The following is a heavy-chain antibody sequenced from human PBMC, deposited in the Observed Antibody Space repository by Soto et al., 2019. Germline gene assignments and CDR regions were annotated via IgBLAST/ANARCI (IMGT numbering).Heavy chain of an antibody. CDR3: ARCLTAPYYYYYEGMDV. CDR1: GGSFSGYD. Sequence: SETLSLTCAVYGGSFSGYDCSWIRQPPWKGLEWIGEINHSGTTNYNPSLKSRVTISADTSKKQFSLKLSSVTAADTAVYYCARCLTAPYYYYYEGMDVWGQGTTVTVYS. D-gene: IGHD7-27*01. V-gene: IGHV4-34*01. J-gene: IGHJ6*02. CDR2: INHSGTT.